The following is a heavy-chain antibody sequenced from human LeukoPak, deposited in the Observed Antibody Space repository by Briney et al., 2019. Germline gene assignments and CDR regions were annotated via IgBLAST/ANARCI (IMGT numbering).Heavy chain of an antibody. V-gene: IGHV3-21*01. CDR2: ISSSSSYI. Sequence: GGSLRLSCAASRFTFSSYSMNWVRQAPGKGLEWVSSISSSSSYIYYADSVKGRFTISRDNAKNSLYLKMNSLKAEDTAVYYCARIAGAKHFDYWGQGTLVTVSS. D-gene: IGHD1-26*01. CDR3: ARIAGAKHFDY. CDR1: RFTFSSYS. J-gene: IGHJ4*02.